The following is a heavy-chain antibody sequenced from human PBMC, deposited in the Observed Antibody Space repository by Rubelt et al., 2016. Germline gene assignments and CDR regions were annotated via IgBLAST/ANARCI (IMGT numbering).Heavy chain of an antibody. J-gene: IGHJ3*02. CDR2: INPTDGGT. CDR1: GYTFTSYH. V-gene: IGHV1-46*01. CDR3: ARELNDFDI. Sequence: QVQLVQSGAEVKKPGASVKVSCQASGYTFTSYHMHWVRQATGQGLEYMGIINPTDGGTSYVQKFPGRGTMTRDTSTSTVYMELSSLRSADTAVYYCARELNDFDIWGQGTMVTVSS.